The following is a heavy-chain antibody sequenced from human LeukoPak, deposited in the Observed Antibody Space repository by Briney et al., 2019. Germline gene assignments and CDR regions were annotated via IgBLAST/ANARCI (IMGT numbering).Heavy chain of an antibody. CDR2: IYSGGRP. CDR3: ARDGPGNNYFDY. Sequence: GGSLRLSCAASGFSVSSNYMFWVRQAPGTGLEWVSVIYSGGRPYNADSVKGRFTISRDNSKNTMCLQMNSLRAEDTAVYYCARDGPGNNYFDYWGQGTLVTVSS. V-gene: IGHV3-66*01. D-gene: IGHD1/OR15-1a*01. J-gene: IGHJ4*02. CDR1: GFSVSSNY.